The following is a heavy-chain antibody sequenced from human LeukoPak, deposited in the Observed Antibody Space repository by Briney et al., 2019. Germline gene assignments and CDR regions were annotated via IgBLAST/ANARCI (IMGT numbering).Heavy chain of an antibody. CDR2: ISYHGSTE. CDR3: ARDMRDSAQSRYFYGYEFDY. J-gene: IGHJ4*02. CDR1: GFTFSSYW. D-gene: IGHD5-18*01. Sequence: TGGSLRLSCAASGFTFSSYWMHWVRQVPGKGLEWVAVISYHGSTEYYADSVKGRFTISRDNSNNKLYLQMNSLRVEDTAVYFCARDMRDSAQSRYFYGYEFDYWGQGTLVTVSS. V-gene: IGHV3-30-3*01.